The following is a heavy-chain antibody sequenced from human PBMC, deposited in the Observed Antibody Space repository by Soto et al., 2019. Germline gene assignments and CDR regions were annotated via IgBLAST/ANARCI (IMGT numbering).Heavy chain of an antibody. CDR1: GFTFSSYA. D-gene: IGHD6-19*01. J-gene: IGHJ4*02. Sequence: EVQPLESGGGLVQPGGSLRLSCAASGFTFSSYAMTWVRQAPGKGLEWVSAISGSGGGTYYADSVKGRFTISRDNSKNTLYLQMNSLRDEDTAVYYCAKGVAGGYWGQGTLVTVYS. CDR2: ISGSGGGT. V-gene: IGHV3-23*01. CDR3: AKGVAGGY.